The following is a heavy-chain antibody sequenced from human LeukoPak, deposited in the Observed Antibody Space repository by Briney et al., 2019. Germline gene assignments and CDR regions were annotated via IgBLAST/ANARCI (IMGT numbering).Heavy chain of an antibody. CDR1: GASISSYY. D-gene: IGHD3-10*01. V-gene: IGHV4-4*07. Sequence: RASETLSLTCTVPGASISSYYWSWIRQPAGKALEWIGRIYTSGSTNYNPSLKSRVTMSVDTSKNQFSLKLSSVTAADTAVYYCARGSLLWFGELSFDYWGQGTLVTVSS. CDR3: ARGSLLWFGELSFDY. J-gene: IGHJ4*02. CDR2: IYTSGST.